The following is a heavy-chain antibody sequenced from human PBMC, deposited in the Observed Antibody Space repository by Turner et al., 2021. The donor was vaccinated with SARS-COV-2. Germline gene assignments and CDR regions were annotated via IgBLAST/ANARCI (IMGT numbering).Heavy chain of an antibody. CDR2: FDPEDGET. CDR3: ATGVAVTGSPSEYYYYYGMDV. CDR1: GHAITESA. J-gene: IGHJ6*02. D-gene: IGHD6-19*01. Sequence: QVQLVQSGAEVKKPGASVMVSCTVPGHAITESAMPWVLQATGKGLEWMGGFDPEDGETIYAQKFQGRVTMTEDTSTDTAYMALSSLRSEDTAEYYCATGVAVTGSPSEYYYYYGMDVWGQGTTVTVSS. V-gene: IGHV1-24*01.